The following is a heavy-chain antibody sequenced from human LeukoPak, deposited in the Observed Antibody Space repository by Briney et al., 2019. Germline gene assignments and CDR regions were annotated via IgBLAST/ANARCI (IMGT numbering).Heavy chain of an antibody. J-gene: IGHJ3*02. CDR2: ISSSSSYI. CDR3: AKDVRVARFGESNAFDI. Sequence: GGSLRLSCAASGFTFSSYSMNWVRQAPGKGLEWVSSISSSSSYIYYADSVKGRFTISRDNAKNSLYLQMNSLRAEDTAVYYCAKDVRVARFGESNAFDIWGQGTMVTVSS. D-gene: IGHD3-10*02. CDR1: GFTFSSYS. V-gene: IGHV3-21*01.